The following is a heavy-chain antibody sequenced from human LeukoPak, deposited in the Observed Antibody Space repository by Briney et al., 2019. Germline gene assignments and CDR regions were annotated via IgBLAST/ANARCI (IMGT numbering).Heavy chain of an antibody. CDR3: ARDLSAFYYYYMDV. J-gene: IGHJ6*03. CDR1: GYTFTSYY. D-gene: IGHD5/OR15-5a*01. V-gene: IGHV1-46*01. CDR2: INPSGGST. Sequence: ASVKVSCKASGYTFTSYYMHWVRQAPGQGLEWMGIINPSGGSTSYAQKFQGRVTITADKSTSTAYMELSSLRSEDTAVYYCARDLSAFYYYYMDVWGKGTTVTVSS.